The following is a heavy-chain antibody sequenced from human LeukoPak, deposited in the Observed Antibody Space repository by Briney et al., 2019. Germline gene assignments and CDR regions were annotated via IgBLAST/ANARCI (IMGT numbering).Heavy chain of an antibody. V-gene: IGHV3-23*01. CDR1: GFTVTTLA. CDR2: IGESDGRT. CDR3: AKGPTDSCWEKLHD. Sequence: GGSLRLSCAASGFTVTTLAMTWVRQAPGKGLEWVSVIGESDGRTYYADSVKGRFTISRDEPKNTLYLQMNSLRAEDTAVYYCAKGPTDSCWEKLHDWGQGTPVTVSS. J-gene: IGHJ4*02. D-gene: IGHD1-26*01.